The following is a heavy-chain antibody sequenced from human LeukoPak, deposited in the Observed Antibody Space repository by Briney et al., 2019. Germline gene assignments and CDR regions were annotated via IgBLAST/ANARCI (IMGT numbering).Heavy chain of an antibody. CDR1: GFTFSVYE. CDR3: ARVSVVAGKPPSFDY. Sequence: GGSLRLSCAASGFTFSVYEMNWVRQAPGKGLEWVSYISSSGSTIYSADSVKGRFTISRDNAKNSLYLQMNSLRGEDAAVYYCARVSVVAGKPPSFDYWGQGTLVTVSS. J-gene: IGHJ4*02. CDR2: ISSSGSTI. D-gene: IGHD6-19*01. V-gene: IGHV3-48*03.